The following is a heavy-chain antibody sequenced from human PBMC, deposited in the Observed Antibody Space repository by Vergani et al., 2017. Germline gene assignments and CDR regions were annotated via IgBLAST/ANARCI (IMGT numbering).Heavy chain of an antibody. CDR2: IKSKTDGGTT. V-gene: IGHV3-15*01. CDR1: GFTFSNAW. Sequence: EVQLVESGGGLVKPGGSLRLSCAASGFTFSNAWMSWVRQAPGKGLEWVGRIKSKTDGGTTDYAAPVKGRFTISRDESKNTLYLQMNSLKTEDTAVYYCTTDNPYSSSAPFDYWGQGTLVTVSS. D-gene: IGHD6-6*01. J-gene: IGHJ4*02. CDR3: TTDNPYSSSAPFDY.